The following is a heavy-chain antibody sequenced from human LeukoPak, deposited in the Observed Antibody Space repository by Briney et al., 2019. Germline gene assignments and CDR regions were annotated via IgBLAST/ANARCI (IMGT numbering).Heavy chain of an antibody. Sequence: GGSLRLSCAASGFTSSSSAMSWVRQAPGKGLEWVSTISGSGGSANCADSVRGRFTISRDNSKNTLCLQMNSPRAEDTAVYYCAKHQGTWGSGWYFDYWGQGTLVTVSS. J-gene: IGHJ4*02. CDR1: GFTSSSSA. V-gene: IGHV3-23*01. CDR2: ISGSGGSA. CDR3: AKHQGTWGSGWYFDY. D-gene: IGHD6-19*01.